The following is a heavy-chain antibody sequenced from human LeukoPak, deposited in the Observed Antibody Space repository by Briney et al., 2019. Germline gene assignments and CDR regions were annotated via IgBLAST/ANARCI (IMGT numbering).Heavy chain of an antibody. CDR1: GYTLTELS. CDR2: FEPEDGET. J-gene: IGHJ5*02. CDR3: ATKGNDYVWGSYPNFWGSKYNWFDP. Sequence: GASVKVSCKVSGYTLTELSMQWVRQAPGKVRECMGGFEPEDGETIYAQKFQGRVTMTEDTSTDTAYMELSSLRSEDTAVYYCATKGNDYVWGSYPNFWGSKYNWFDPWGQGTLVTVSS. V-gene: IGHV1-24*01. D-gene: IGHD3-16*02.